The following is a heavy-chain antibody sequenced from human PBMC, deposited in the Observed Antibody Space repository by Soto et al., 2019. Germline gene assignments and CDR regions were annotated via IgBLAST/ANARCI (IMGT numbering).Heavy chain of an antibody. CDR1: GFSFDDYA. Sequence: GGSLRLSCAASGFSFDDYAMHWVRQGPGKGLEWVSTINWNIGFIDYADSVRGRFIISRDNAKSSLYLQMSSLRLDDTALYYCAKDKGYSYGQNYYYYGMGGWGQGTRVTVAS. CDR2: INWNIGFI. CDR3: AKDKGYSYGQNYYYYGMGG. D-gene: IGHD5-18*01. V-gene: IGHV3-9*01. J-gene: IGHJ6*01.